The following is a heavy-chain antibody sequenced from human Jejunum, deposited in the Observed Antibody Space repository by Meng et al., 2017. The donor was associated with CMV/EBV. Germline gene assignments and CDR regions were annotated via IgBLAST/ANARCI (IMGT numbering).Heavy chain of an antibody. J-gene: IGHJ3*02. V-gene: IGHV3-15*01. CDR1: LSNAW. Sequence: LSNAWMSWVRQAPGKGLEWVGRIKSKTDGGTTDYAAPVQGRFTISRDDSENTLYLQMNSLKTEDTAIYYCATDNAPLDNTGGPFDIWGQGTMVTVSS. D-gene: IGHD1-14*01. CDR3: ATDNAPLDNTGGPFDI. CDR2: IKSKTDGGTT.